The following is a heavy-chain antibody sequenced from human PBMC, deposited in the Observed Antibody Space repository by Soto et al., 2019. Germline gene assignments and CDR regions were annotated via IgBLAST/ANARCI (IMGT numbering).Heavy chain of an antibody. Sequence: GSLRPSCAVSGFSFRTYGFHWVRQPPGKGLQWVAVISPKGHSDSVEGRFTISRDNSKDTLYLQMNNSRAEDTAVYYCARDDAFANENAFDLWGQGTKVTVSS. CDR1: GFSFRTYG. CDR2: ISPK. CDR3: ARDDAFANENAFDL. V-gene: IGHV3-33*01. J-gene: IGHJ3*01. D-gene: IGHD1-1*01.